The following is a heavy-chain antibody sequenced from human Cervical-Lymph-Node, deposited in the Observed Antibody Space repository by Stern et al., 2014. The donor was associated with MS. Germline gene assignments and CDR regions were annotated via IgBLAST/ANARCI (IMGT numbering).Heavy chain of an antibody. Sequence: QLEESGPEVKKPGTSVKVSCKASGFTFTSSAVQWVRQARGKRLEWIGVIVVGSGNTNYAQKFQERFTITRDMSTSTAYMELSSLRSEDTAVYYCAADQDYGDYGDLFDYWGQGTLVTVSS. J-gene: IGHJ4*02. CDR1: GFTFTSSA. CDR2: IVVGSGNT. CDR3: AADQDYGDYGDLFDY. D-gene: IGHD4-17*01. V-gene: IGHV1-58*01.